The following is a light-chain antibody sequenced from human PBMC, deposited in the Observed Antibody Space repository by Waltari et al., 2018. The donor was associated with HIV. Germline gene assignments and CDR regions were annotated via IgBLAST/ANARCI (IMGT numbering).Light chain of an antibody. CDR2: GNT. CDR1: SSNIGAGYD. Sequence: QSVLTQPPSVSGAPGQRVTISCTGSSSNIGAGYDVHWFQQLPGTAPKLLISGNTNRPSGSPDRFSGAKSVTSASLALTGLQAEDEADYYCQSYDSGLTAYVFGTGTKVTVL. CDR3: QSYDSGLTAYV. J-gene: IGLJ1*01. V-gene: IGLV1-40*01.